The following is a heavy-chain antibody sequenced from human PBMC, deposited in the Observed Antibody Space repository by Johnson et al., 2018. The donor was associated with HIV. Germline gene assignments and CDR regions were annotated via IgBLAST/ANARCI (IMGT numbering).Heavy chain of an antibody. Sequence: VQLVESGGGVVRPGGSLRLSCAASGFTFDDYGMSWVRQAPGKGLEWVAVISYDGSNKYYADSVKGRFTISRDNSKNTLYLQMNSLRAEDTAVYYCAKGRDGAFDIWGQGTMVTVSS. CDR1: GFTFDDYG. CDR3: AKGRDGAFDI. D-gene: IGHD5-24*01. J-gene: IGHJ3*02. V-gene: IGHV3-30*18. CDR2: ISYDGSNK.